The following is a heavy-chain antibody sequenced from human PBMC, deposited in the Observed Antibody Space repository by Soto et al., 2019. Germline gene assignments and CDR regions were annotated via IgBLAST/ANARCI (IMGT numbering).Heavy chain of an antibody. Sequence: SETLSLTCTVSGGSINSSSYYWGWIRQPPGKGLEWIGSIFYSGTTYYNPSLKSRLTVSVDTSKNQFSLKLSSVTAADTAVYYCASRPSIDPGSRGRLVFDYWGQGTLVTVS. CDR1: GGSINSSSYY. J-gene: IGHJ4*02. CDR2: IFYSGTT. D-gene: IGHD3-22*01. V-gene: IGHV4-39*01. CDR3: ASRPSIDPGSRGRLVFDY.